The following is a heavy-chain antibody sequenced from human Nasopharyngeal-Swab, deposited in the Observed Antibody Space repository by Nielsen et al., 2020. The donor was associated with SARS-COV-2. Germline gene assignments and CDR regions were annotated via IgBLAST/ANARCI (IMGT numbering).Heavy chain of an antibody. D-gene: IGHD5-12*01. CDR3: TWSGYDLDYYYMDV. J-gene: IGHJ6*03. CDR2: IKSKTDGGTT. V-gene: IGHV3-15*01. Sequence: GGSLRLSCAASGFTFRNAWRSGVRKAPGKGLEWVGRIKSKTDGGTTDYAAPVKGRFTISRDDSKNTLYLQMNSLKTEDTAVYYCTWSGYDLDYYYMDVWGKGTTVTVSS. CDR1: GFTFRNAW.